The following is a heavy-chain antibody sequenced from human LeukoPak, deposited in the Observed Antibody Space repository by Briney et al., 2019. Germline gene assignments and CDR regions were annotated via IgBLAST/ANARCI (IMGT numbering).Heavy chain of an antibody. J-gene: IGHJ4*02. CDR1: RFTFYTYA. CDR2: ISGSGGTT. Sequence: PGGSLRLSCAASRFTFYTYAMNWVRQAPGKGLQWVAAISGSGGTTYYADSVKGRFTISRDNSKNTVYLQLSSLRAEDTAVYYCAKDPSDFLVDCWGQGTLVTVSS. D-gene: IGHD2-21*02. CDR3: AKDPSDFLVDC. V-gene: IGHV3-23*01.